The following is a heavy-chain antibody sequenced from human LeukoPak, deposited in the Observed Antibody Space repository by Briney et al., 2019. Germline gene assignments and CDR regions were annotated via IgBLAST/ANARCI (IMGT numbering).Heavy chain of an antibody. CDR1: GGSISCSSYY. CDR3: ARVKSGWYYFDY. Sequence: SQTLSLPCTVSGGSISCSSYYWSWIRQPAGKGLEWIGRIYSSGRTHYNPSLKSRLAISVDTSKNQFSLNPSSVTAADTAIYFCARVKSGWYYFDYWGQGTLVTVSS. J-gene: IGHJ4*02. D-gene: IGHD6-19*01. V-gene: IGHV4-61*02. CDR2: IYSSGRT.